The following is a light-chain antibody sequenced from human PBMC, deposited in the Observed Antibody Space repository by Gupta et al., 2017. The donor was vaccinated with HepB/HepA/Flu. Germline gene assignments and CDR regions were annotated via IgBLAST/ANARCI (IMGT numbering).Light chain of an antibody. J-gene: IGKJ4*01. V-gene: IGKV1-5*03. CDR1: QSLNSR. CDR2: KAS. Sequence: DIQMTQSPSTLSASVGDRVTITCRASQSLNSRLAWYQQKPGRAPKFLIYKASTLESGVPSRFSGSGSGTEFTLTISSLQPDDFATYYCKQYTNYPLTFGGGTKVEIK. CDR3: KQYTNYPLT.